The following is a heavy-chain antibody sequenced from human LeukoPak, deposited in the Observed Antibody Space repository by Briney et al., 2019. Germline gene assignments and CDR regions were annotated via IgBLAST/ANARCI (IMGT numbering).Heavy chain of an antibody. CDR1: GYTFTSYY. CDR3: ARPRDYYDQDPHSLDY. CDR2: INPSGGST. V-gene: IGHV1-46*01. J-gene: IGHJ4*02. D-gene: IGHD3-22*01. Sequence: ASVKVSCKASGYTFTSYYMHWVRQAPGQGLEWMGIINPSGGSTSYAQKFQGRVTMTRDMSTSTVYMELSSLRSEDTAVYYCARPRDYYDQDPHSLDYWGRGTLVTVSS.